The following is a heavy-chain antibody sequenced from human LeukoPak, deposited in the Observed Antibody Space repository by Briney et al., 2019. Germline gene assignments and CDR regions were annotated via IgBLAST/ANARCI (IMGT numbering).Heavy chain of an antibody. D-gene: IGHD5-18*01. CDR1: GFTFSSYA. CDR3: AKEGYSYGYVDY. V-gene: IGHV3-30*18. CDR2: ISYDGSNK. J-gene: IGHJ4*02. Sequence: PGGSLRLSCAASGFTFSSYAMSWVRQAPGKGLEWVAVISYDGSNKYYADSVKGRFTISRDNSKNTLYLQMNSLRAEDTAVYYRAKEGYSYGYVDYWGQGTLVTVSS.